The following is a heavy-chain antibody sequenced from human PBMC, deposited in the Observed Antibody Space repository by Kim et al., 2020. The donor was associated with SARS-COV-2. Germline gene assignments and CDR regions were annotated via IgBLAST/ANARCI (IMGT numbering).Heavy chain of an antibody. J-gene: IGHJ4*02. CDR1: GYSISSGYY. CDR2: IYHSGST. CDR3: ARDLGEGGSGWGY. Sequence: SETLSLTCTVSGYSISSGYYWGWIRQPPGKGLEWIGSIYHSGSTYYNPSLKSRVTISVDTSKNQFSLKLSSVTAADTAVYYCARDLGEGGSGWGYWGQGTLVTVSS. D-gene: IGHD6-19*01. V-gene: IGHV4-38-2*02.